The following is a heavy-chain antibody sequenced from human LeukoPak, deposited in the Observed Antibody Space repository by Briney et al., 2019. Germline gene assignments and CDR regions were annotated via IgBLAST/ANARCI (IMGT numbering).Heavy chain of an antibody. D-gene: IGHD2-2*02. CDR3: ARSGYCSSTSCYNTGYFDY. Sequence: PSETLSLTCTVSGGSISSGSYYWSWIRQPAGKGLEWIGRIYTSGSTNYNPSLKSRVTMSVDTSKNQFSLKLSSVTAADTAVYYCARSGYCSSTSCYNTGYFDYWGQGTLVTVSS. J-gene: IGHJ4*02. V-gene: IGHV4-61*02. CDR2: IYTSGST. CDR1: GGSISSGSYY.